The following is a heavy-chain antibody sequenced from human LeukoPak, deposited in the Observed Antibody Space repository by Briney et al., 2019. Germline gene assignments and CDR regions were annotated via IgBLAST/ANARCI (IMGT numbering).Heavy chain of an antibody. D-gene: IGHD5-18*01. V-gene: IGHV1-8*03. J-gene: IGHJ2*01. CDR2: MNPNSGNT. CDR3: ARVIRYSYGYWYFDL. Sequence: WASVKVSCKASGYTFTSYDINWVRQATGQGLEWMGWMNPNSGNTGYAQKFQGRVTITRNTSISTAYMELSSLRSEDTAVYYCARVIRYSYGYWYFDLWGRGTLVTVSS. CDR1: GYTFTSYD.